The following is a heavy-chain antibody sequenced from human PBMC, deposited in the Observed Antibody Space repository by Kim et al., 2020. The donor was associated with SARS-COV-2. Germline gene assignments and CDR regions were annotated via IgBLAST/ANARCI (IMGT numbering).Heavy chain of an antibody. J-gene: IGHJ6*02. Sequence: ADSVKGRFTISRDNSKNTLYLQMNSLRPEDTAVYYCARPAYGSYYYYGLDVWGQGTTVTVSS. CDR3: ARPAYGSYYYYGLDV. V-gene: IGHV3-30*01. D-gene: IGHD3-10*01.